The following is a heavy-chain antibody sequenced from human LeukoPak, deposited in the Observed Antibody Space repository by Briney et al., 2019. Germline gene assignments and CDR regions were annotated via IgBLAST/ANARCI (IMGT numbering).Heavy chain of an antibody. CDR2: ISGSGGST. CDR1: GFTFSSYA. CDR3: AKGFNYVILAGLALFDY. J-gene: IGHJ4*02. V-gene: IGHV3-23*01. D-gene: IGHD3-9*01. Sequence: GGSLRLSCAASGFTFSSYAMSWVRQAPGKGLEWVSAISGSGGSTYYADSVKGRFTISRDNSKNTLYLQMNSLRAEDTAVYYCAKGFNYVILAGLALFDYWGQGTLVTVSS.